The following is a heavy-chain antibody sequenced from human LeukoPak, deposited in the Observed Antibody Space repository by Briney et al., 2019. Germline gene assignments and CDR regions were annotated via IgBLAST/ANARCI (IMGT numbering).Heavy chain of an antibody. CDR2: ISGSGEST. CDR1: GFTFSTYA. D-gene: IGHD3-10*02. CDR3: AKLFNHYVYRGPEY. J-gene: IGHJ4*02. V-gene: IGHV3-23*01. Sequence: PGGSLRLSCAASGFTFSTYAMSWVRQAPGKGLEWVSGISGSGESTNYADSVKGRFTISRDNSKNTLYLQINSLRAEDTALYYCAKLFNHYVYRGPEYGGKEPLVTVPS.